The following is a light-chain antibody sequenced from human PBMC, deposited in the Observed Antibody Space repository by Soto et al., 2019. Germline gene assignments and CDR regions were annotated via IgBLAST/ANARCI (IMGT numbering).Light chain of an antibody. V-gene: IGKV3-15*01. CDR2: GAS. CDR3: QQYNKWPLT. CDR1: QSVSSN. Sequence: EIVLTQSPATLSLSPGERATLSCRASQSVSSNLAWYQQKPGQAPRLLIYGASTRATGIPARFSGSASGTEFTLSISSLQSEDYKVYYCQQYNKWPLTFGQGTKVDIK. J-gene: IGKJ1*01.